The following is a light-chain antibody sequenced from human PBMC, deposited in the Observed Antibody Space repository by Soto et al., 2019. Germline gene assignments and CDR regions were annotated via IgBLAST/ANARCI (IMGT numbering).Light chain of an antibody. Sequence: QSALTQPASVSGSPGRSITISCTGTSSDVGSYNLVSWYQQHPGKAPKLMIYEGSKRPSGVSNRFSGSKSGNTASLTISGLQAEDEADYYCCSYAGSSTFYVVFGGGTKVTVL. CDR3: CSYAGSSTFYVV. CDR1: SSDVGSYNL. CDR2: EGS. V-gene: IGLV2-23*01. J-gene: IGLJ2*01.